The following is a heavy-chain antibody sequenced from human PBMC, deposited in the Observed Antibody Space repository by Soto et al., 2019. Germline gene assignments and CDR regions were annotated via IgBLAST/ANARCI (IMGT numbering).Heavy chain of an antibody. D-gene: IGHD5-12*01. J-gene: IGHJ4*02. CDR1: GFSLIDAKMG. Sequence: QVTLKESGPVLVKPTETLTLTCTVSGFSLIDAKMGVSWIRQPPGKALEWLAQTLSSGEEFYNTSLKSRLTLSKDTSKRQVVRTMTNVDPVDTATYFCARIRGRSDIVATNAWLYFFDLWGQGTLVTVSS. V-gene: IGHV2-26*01. CDR2: TLSSGEE. CDR3: ARIRGRSDIVATNAWLYFFDL.